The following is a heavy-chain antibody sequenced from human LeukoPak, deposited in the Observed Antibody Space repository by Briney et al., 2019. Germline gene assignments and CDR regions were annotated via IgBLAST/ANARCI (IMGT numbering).Heavy chain of an antibody. J-gene: IGHJ4*02. CDR3: AKGAGPGSHLFDY. D-gene: IGHD3-10*01. V-gene: IGHV3-30*18. Sequence: TGGSLRLSCAASGFTFSSYGMHWVRQAPGKGLEWVAVISYDGSNKYYADSVKGRFTISRDNSKNTLYLQMNSLRAEDTAVYYCAKGAGPGSHLFDYWGQGTLVTVSS. CDR2: ISYDGSNK. CDR1: GFTFSSYG.